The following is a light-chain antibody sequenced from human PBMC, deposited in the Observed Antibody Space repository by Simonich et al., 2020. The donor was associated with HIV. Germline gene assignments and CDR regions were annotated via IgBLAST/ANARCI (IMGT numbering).Light chain of an antibody. Sequence: DIQMTQSPSTLSASVGDRVTITCRASKSISSWLAWYQQKQGKAPKLLIYKASSLESGVPLRFSGSGSGTEFTLTISSLQPEDFATYYCQQANSFPPRYTFGQGTKLEIK. CDR2: KAS. J-gene: IGKJ2*01. V-gene: IGKV1-5*03. CDR1: KSISSW. CDR3: QQANSFPPRYT.